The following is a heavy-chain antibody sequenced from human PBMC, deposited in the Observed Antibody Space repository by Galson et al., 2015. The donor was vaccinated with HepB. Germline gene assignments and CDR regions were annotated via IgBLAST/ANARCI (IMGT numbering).Heavy chain of an antibody. V-gene: IGHV3-30-3*01. Sequence: SLRLSCAASGFTFSSYAMHWVRQAPGKGLEWVAVISYDGSNKYYADSVKGRFTISRDNSKNTLYLQMNSLRAEDTAVYYCARDQPDYGYYGMDVWGQGTTVTVSS. CDR2: ISYDGSNK. CDR3: ARDQPDYGYYGMDV. J-gene: IGHJ6*02. CDR1: GFTFSSYA.